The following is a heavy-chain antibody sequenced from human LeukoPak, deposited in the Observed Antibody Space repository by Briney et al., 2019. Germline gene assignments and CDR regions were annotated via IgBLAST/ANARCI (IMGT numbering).Heavy chain of an antibody. CDR3: ASSYSSSWPEIDY. V-gene: IGHV3-53*01. CDR1: GFTVSSNY. CDR2: IYSGGRT. Sequence: GGSLRLSCAASGFTVSSNYMSWVRQAPGKGLEWVSVIYSGGRTDYADSVKGRFTISRDNSKNTLYLQKSSLRAEDTAVYYCASSYSSSWPEIDYWGQGTLVTVSS. D-gene: IGHD6-13*01. J-gene: IGHJ4*02.